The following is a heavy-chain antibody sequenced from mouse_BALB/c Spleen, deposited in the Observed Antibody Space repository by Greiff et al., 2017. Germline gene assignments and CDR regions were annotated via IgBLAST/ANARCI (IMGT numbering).Heavy chain of an antibody. CDR2: INPGSGGT. V-gene: IGHV1-54*01. CDR3: ARWPIYYDYDGY. Sequence: GQLVESGAELVRPGTSVKVSCKASGYAFTNYLIEWVKQRPGQGLEWIGVINPGSGGTNYNEKFKGKATLTADKSSSTAYMQLSSLTSDDSAVYFCARWPIYYDYDGYWGQGTTLTVSS. D-gene: IGHD2-4*01. J-gene: IGHJ2*01. CDR1: GYAFTNYL.